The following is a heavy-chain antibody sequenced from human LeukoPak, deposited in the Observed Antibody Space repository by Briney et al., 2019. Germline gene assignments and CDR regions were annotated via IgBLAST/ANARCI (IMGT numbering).Heavy chain of an antibody. CDR1: GFTFSSYS. V-gene: IGHV3-48*02. CDR2: ISSSSSTI. D-gene: IGHD1-26*01. J-gene: IGHJ4*02. CDR3: ARDLLGSYGGYYFDY. Sequence: PGGSLRLSCAASGFTFSSYSMNWVRQAPGKGLEWVSYISSSSSTIYYADSVKGRFTISRDNAKNSLYLQMNSLRDEDTAVYYCARDLLGSYGGYYFDYWGQGTPVTVSS.